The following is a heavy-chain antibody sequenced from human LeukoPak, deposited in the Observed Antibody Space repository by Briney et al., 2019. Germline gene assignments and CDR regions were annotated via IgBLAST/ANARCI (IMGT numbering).Heavy chain of an antibody. CDR3: ASERRDGYRDAFDI. J-gene: IGHJ3*02. CDR2: IIPIFGTA. CDR1: GGTFSSYA. Sequence: SVKVSCKASGGTFSSYAISWVRQAPGQGLEWMGRIIPIFGTANYAQKFQGRVTITTDESTSTAYMELSSLRSEDTVVYYCASERRDGYRDAFDIWGQGTMVTVSS. D-gene: IGHD5-24*01. V-gene: IGHV1-69*05.